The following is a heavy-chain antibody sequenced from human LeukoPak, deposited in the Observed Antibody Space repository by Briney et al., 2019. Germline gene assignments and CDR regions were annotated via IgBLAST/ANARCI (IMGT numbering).Heavy chain of an antibody. CDR3: ARGPYYGSGSHFSYYGMDV. CDR1: GFTFSTYA. CDR2: ISTGGDTI. V-gene: IGHV3-23*01. D-gene: IGHD3-10*01. J-gene: IGHJ6*02. Sequence: GGSLRLSCAASGFTFSTYAMSWVRQAPGKGLEWVSAISTGGDTIYYADSVKGQFTVSRDNSKNTVFVEMNSLRAEETAMYYCARGPYYGSGSHFSYYGMDVWGQGTTVTVSS.